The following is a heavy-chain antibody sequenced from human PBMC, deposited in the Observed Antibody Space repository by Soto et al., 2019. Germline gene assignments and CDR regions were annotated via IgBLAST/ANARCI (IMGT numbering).Heavy chain of an antibody. Sequence: LRLSCAASGFTFSSYGMHWVRQAPGKGLEWVAVIWYDGSNKYYADSVKGRFTISRDNSKNTLYLQMNSLRAEDTAVYYCARSLAAAGTPYYYGMDVWGQGTTVTVSS. CDR2: IWYDGSNK. CDR1: GFTFSSYG. V-gene: IGHV3-33*01. J-gene: IGHJ6*02. CDR3: ARSLAAAGTPYYYGMDV. D-gene: IGHD6-13*01.